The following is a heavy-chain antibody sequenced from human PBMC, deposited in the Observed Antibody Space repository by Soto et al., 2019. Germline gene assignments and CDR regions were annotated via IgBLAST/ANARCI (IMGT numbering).Heavy chain of an antibody. Sequence: GGSLRLSCAASGFTFSNYWMSWVRQAPGKGLEWVANIKQDGSENYHVDSVKGRFTISRDNAKNSLFLQMNSLRAEDTAIYYCARDSELGPFDPWGQGTLVTVYS. D-gene: IGHD1-26*01. CDR3: ARDSELGPFDP. J-gene: IGHJ5*02. CDR1: GFTFSNYW. V-gene: IGHV3-7*01. CDR2: IKQDGSEN.